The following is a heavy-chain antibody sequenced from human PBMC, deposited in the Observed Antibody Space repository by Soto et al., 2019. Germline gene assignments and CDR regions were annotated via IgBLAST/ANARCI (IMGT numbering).Heavy chain of an antibody. Sequence: GESLKISCKGFGYTFTRYWIGWVRQMPGKGLDWMGIIYPGDSDTRYSPSFQGQVTISADKSTSTAYLQWSSLKASDTAMYYCARPQRTAGTDEFDVWGQGTMVTVSS. J-gene: IGHJ3*01. V-gene: IGHV5-51*01. D-gene: IGHD1-1*01. CDR1: GYTFTRYW. CDR3: ARPQRTAGTDEFDV. CDR2: IYPGDSDT.